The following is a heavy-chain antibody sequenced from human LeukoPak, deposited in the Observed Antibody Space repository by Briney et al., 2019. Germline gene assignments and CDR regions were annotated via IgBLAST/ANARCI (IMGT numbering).Heavy chain of an antibody. V-gene: IGHV4-4*07. CDR1: GGSISSYY. Sequence: SETLSLTCTVSGGSISSYYWSWIRQPAGKGLEWIGRIYTSGSTNYNPSLKSRVTISVDTSKNQFSLKLSSVTAADTAVYYCARAHPRYCSSTSCVPRGWFDPWGQGTLVTVSS. CDR3: ARAHPRYCSSTSCVPRGWFDP. CDR2: IYTSGST. J-gene: IGHJ5*02. D-gene: IGHD2-2*01.